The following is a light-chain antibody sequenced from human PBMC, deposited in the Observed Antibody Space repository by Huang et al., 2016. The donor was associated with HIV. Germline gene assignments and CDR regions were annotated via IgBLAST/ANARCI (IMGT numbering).Light chain of an antibody. Sequence: DIQLTQSPSAMSASVGDRVSITCRASQDISNYLAWFQQKPGGAPKRLIYAASSLQRGGPSRFSGSRSGTKFTLTISSLQPEDFATYYCLQHHGYPRTFGQGTNV. CDR3: LQHHGYPRT. V-gene: IGKV1-17*03. J-gene: IGKJ1*01. CDR2: AAS. CDR1: QDISNY.